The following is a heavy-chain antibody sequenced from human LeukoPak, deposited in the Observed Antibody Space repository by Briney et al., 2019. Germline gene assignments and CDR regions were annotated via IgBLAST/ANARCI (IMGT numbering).Heavy chain of an antibody. D-gene: IGHD1-26*01. J-gene: IGHJ4*02. Sequence: ASVNVSCKVSAYTLTVLSMHLVRQAPGKGLEWMGGFDPEDGETIYAQEFQGRVTMTEDTSTDTDYMELSSLRSEDTAVYYCATVLGGSYFFDYWGQGALVTVSS. CDR1: AYTLTVLS. V-gene: IGHV1-24*01. CDR3: ATVLGGSYFFDY. CDR2: FDPEDGET.